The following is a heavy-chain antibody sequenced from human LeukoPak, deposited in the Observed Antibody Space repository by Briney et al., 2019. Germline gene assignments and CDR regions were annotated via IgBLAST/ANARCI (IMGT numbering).Heavy chain of an antibody. J-gene: IGHJ4*02. V-gene: IGHV1-69*05. CDR2: IIPIFGTA. Sequence: SVKVSCKASGGTFSSYAISWVRQAPGQGLEWMGRIIPIFGTANYAQKFQGRVTITTDESTSTVYMELSSLRSDDTAVYYCARGKEMSTIGLDDYWGQGTLVTVSS. CDR1: GGTFSSYA. D-gene: IGHD5-24*01. CDR3: ARGKEMSTIGLDDY.